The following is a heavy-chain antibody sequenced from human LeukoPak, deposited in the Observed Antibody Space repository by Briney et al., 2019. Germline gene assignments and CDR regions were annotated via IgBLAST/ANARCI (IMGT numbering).Heavy chain of an antibody. D-gene: IGHD3-22*01. CDR2: INHSGST. V-gene: IGHV4-34*01. Sequence: SETLSRTCAVYGGSFSGYYWSWIRQPPGKGLEWIGEINHSGSTNYNPSLKSRVTISVDTSKNQFSLKLSSVTAADTAVYYCARGRKIVVGWFDPWGQGTLVTVSS. J-gene: IGHJ5*02. CDR1: GGSFSGYY. CDR3: ARGRKIVVGWFDP.